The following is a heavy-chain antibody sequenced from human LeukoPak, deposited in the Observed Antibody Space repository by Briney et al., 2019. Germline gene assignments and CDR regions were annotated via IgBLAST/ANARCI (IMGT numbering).Heavy chain of an antibody. D-gene: IGHD1-26*01. CDR2: ISSDGSST. V-gene: IGHV3-74*01. Sequence: GGSLRLSCAASGFTFSSYWMHWVRQAPGKGLVWVSRISSDGSSTSYADSVKGRFTISRDNAKNTLYLQMNSLRAEDTAVYYCARREYFDYWGQGTLVTVSS. CDR3: ARREYFDY. J-gene: IGHJ4*02. CDR1: GFTFSSYW.